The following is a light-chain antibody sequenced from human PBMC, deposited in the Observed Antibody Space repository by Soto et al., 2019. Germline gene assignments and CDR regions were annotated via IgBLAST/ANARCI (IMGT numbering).Light chain of an antibody. J-gene: IGKJ2*01. CDR2: GAS. CDR3: QQYDSSPRT. Sequence: EIVLTQSPGTLSLSPGERATLSCRAGQSVSSSFLAWFQQKPGQAPRPLIYGASSRATGIPDRFSGSGSGTDFTLTISILEPEDFAVYYCQQYDSSPRTFGQGTKLEIK. V-gene: IGKV3-20*01. CDR1: QSVSSSF.